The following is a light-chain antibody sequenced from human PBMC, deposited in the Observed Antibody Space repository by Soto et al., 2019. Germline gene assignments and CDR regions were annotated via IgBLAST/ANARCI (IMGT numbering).Light chain of an antibody. Sequence: EIVLTQSPGTLSLSPGERATLNCRASQSVRSSYLAWYQQQPGQAPRLLIHGASRRATGIPDRFSGSGSGTDFTLTINRLEPEDFAVYFCQQYGDMWTFAKGPRWKS. CDR1: QSVRSSY. V-gene: IGKV3-20*01. CDR3: QQYGDMWT. CDR2: GAS. J-gene: IGKJ1*01.